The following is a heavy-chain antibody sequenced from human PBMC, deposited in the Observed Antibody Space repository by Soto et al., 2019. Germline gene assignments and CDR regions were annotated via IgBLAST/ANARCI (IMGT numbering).Heavy chain of an antibody. J-gene: IGHJ6*02. CDR3: ARDKGIPYYYDSSGYYPHLGLFYYYYGMDV. CDR1: GYTFTSYG. CDR2: ISAYNGNT. D-gene: IGHD3-22*01. Sequence: ASVKVSCKASGYTFTSYGISWVRQAPGQGLEWMGWISAYNGNTNYAQKLQGRVTMTTDTSTSTAYMELRSLRSDDTAVYYCARDKGIPYYYDSSGYYPHLGLFYYYYGMDVWGQGTTVTVS. V-gene: IGHV1-18*01.